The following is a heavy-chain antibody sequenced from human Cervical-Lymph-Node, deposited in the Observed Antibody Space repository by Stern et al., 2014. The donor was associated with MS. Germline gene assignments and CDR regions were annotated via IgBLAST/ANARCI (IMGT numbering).Heavy chain of an antibody. CDR3: FWTAYYGHFEF. Sequence: QLVQSGAEVKKPGSSVKVSCKTYGGTFSNYAFNWVRQAPGQGLEWMGGIIPIFDTANYAQKFQGRVTITADDSTNTTYMDLSSLKSEDAAVYYDFWTAYYGHFEFWGQGTLVTVSS. D-gene: IGHD3/OR15-3a*01. J-gene: IGHJ4*02. CDR1: GGTFSNYA. CDR2: IIPIFDTA. V-gene: IGHV1-69*01.